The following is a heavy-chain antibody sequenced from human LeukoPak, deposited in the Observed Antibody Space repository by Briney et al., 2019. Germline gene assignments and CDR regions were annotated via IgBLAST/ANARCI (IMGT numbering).Heavy chain of an antibody. CDR3: ARVGLTPGDY. D-gene: IGHD4-23*01. V-gene: IGHV1-18*04. CDR2: ISAYNGNT. CDR1: GYTFTGYY. J-gene: IGHJ4*02. Sequence: ASVKVSCKASGYTFTGYYMHWVRQAPGQGLERMGWISAYNGNTNYAQKLQGRVTMTTDTSTSTVYMELRSLRSDDTAVYYCARVGLTPGDYWGQGTLVTVSS.